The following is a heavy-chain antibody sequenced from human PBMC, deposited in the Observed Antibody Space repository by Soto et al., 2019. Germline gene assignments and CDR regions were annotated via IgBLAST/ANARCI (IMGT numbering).Heavy chain of an antibody. CDR3: AKDYEIVVVVAAHDY. CDR2: ISGSGGST. J-gene: IGHJ4*02. CDR1: GFTFSSYA. D-gene: IGHD2-15*01. V-gene: IGHV3-23*01. Sequence: GGSLRLSCAASGFTFSSYAMSWVRQAPGKGLEWVSAISGSGGSTYYADSVKGRFTISRDNSKNTLYLQMNSLRAEDTAVYYCAKDYEIVVVVAAHDYWGQGTLVTVSS.